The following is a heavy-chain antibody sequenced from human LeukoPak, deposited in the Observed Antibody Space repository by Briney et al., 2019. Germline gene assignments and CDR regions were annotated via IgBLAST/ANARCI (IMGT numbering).Heavy chain of an antibody. D-gene: IGHD3-22*01. CDR1: GYTFTTYV. V-gene: IGHV7-4-1*02. J-gene: IGHJ4*02. CDR2: INTNSGNP. CDR3: AREYYYDSSEFDY. Sequence: ASVKVFCKASGYTFTTYVINWVRQAPGQGLEWMGWINTNSGNPTYAQGFTGRFVFSLDTSVSTAYLQITSLKAEDTAVYYCAREYYYDSSEFDYWGQGTLVTVSS.